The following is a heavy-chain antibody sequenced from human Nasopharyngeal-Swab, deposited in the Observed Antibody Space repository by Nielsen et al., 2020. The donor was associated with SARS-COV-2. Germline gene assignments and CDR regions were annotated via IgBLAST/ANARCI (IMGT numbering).Heavy chain of an antibody. Sequence: PGKGPYWIGIIYYSGSPYYNPSLKSRVTISVDTSKNLVSLKLSTLTAADTAVYYCAPYGSGSYGVYWGQGTLVTVSS. CDR3: APYGSGSYGVY. V-gene: IGHV4-39*01. D-gene: IGHD3-10*01. J-gene: IGHJ4*02. CDR2: IYYSGSP.